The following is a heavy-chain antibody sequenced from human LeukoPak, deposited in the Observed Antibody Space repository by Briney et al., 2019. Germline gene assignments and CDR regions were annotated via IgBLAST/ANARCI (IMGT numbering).Heavy chain of an antibody. D-gene: IGHD6-19*01. CDR3: AKSEQWLIVAFDY. Sequence: PGGSLRLSCAASRFTFSSYAMSWVRQAPGKGLEWVSAISGSGGSTYYADSVKGRFTISRDNSKNTLYLQTNSLRAEDTAVYYCAKSEQWLIVAFDYWGQGTLVTVSS. CDR2: ISGSGGST. J-gene: IGHJ4*02. V-gene: IGHV3-23*01. CDR1: RFTFSSYA.